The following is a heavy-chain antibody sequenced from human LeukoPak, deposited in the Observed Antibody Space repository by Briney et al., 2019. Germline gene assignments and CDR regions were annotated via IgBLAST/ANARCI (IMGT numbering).Heavy chain of an antibody. CDR1: GYTFTGYD. Sequence: GASVKVSCKASGYTFTGYDMHWVRQAPGQGLEWMGWINPNSGGTNYAQKFQGRVTMTRGTSISTAYMELSRLRSDDTAVYYCAREGDCSSTSCYFDYWGQGTLVTVSS. J-gene: IGHJ4*02. CDR2: INPNSGGT. D-gene: IGHD2-2*01. CDR3: AREGDCSSTSCYFDY. V-gene: IGHV1-2*02.